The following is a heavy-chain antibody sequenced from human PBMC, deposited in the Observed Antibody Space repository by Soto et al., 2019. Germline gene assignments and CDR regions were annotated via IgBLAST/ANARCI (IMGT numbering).Heavy chain of an antibody. V-gene: IGHV4-30-4*01. D-gene: IGHD6-6*01. CDR2: IYYSGST. Sequence: LSLTCSVSGGSISSGDYYWSWIRQPPGKGLEWIGYIYYSGSTYYNPSLKSRVTISLDTSKNQFSLKLSSVTAADTAVYYCARFKYSSSSSWFDPWGQGTLVTV. J-gene: IGHJ5*02. CDR1: GGSISSGDYY. CDR3: ARFKYSSSSSWFDP.